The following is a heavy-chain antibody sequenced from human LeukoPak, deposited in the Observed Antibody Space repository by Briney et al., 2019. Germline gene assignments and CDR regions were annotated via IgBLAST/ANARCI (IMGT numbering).Heavy chain of an antibody. CDR1: GGSFNTYY. D-gene: IGHD5-24*01. Sequence: SETLSLTCTVSGGSFNTYYWNWIRQSPGKGLEWIGNIYSSGTTLYNPSLKTRLTISLDTSKHLISLTLNSLTAADTAVYYCARGRTIPTLLDFWGQGTLVTVSS. V-gene: IGHV4-59*01. J-gene: IGHJ4*02. CDR3: ARGRTIPTLLDF. CDR2: IYSSGTT.